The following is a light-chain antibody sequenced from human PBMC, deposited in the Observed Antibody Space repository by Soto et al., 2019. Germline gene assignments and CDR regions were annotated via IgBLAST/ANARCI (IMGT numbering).Light chain of an antibody. CDR2: DAS. Sequence: DLQMTQSPSSLSASVGDRVIISCQASPDISNHLNWYQQKPGKAPKLLIYDASNLEIGVPSRFSGSGSGTYFTFTINSLQPEDIATYYCQQYHNLPLTFGGGTKVEIK. V-gene: IGKV1-33*01. CDR3: QQYHNLPLT. CDR1: PDISNH. J-gene: IGKJ4*01.